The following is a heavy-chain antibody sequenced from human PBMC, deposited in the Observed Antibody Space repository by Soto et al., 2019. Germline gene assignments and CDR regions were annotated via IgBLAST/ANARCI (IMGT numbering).Heavy chain of an antibody. J-gene: IGHJ6*02. CDR2: ISPYDGSK. CDR3: ARGDGRGSTGFYYYSGMDV. D-gene: IGHD1-26*01. V-gene: IGHV1-46*01. CDR1: GFTFTNYF. Sequence: QVQLVQSGAEVKKPGASVKVSCKASGFTFTNYFFHWVRQAPRQGLEWMGIISPYDGSKNYQQSLQGRVTMTSDTSTRTVYMEMRSLRSEDTAVYFCARGDGRGSTGFYYYSGMDVWGHGTMITVSS.